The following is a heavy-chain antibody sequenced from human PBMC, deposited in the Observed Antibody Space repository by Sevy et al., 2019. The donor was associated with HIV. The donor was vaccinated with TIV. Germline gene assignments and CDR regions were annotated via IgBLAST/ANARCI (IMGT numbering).Heavy chain of an antibody. CDR1: GFIFTSYW. J-gene: IGHJ4*02. V-gene: IGHV3-7*01. CDR3: ASDYS. CDR2: IKQDGSEK. Sequence: GGSLRLSCGASGFIFTSYWMTWVRQAPGKGLEWVATIKQDGSEKYYVDSVKGRFTISRDNVKNSVHLQMSSLRVEDTAMYYCASDYSWGQGTQVTVSS.